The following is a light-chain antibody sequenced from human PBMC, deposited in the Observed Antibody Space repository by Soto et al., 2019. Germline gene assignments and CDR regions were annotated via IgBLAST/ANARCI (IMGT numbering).Light chain of an antibody. J-gene: IGKJ4*02. Sequence: EIVLTQSPATLSVSPGARATLSCRASQSVSSDLAWYQQKPGQAPRLLMFGASTRATGIPARFSGSGSGTEFTLTISSLQSEDFAVYYCQQYNNWPPNTFGGGTKVEIK. CDR1: QSVSSD. CDR2: GAS. CDR3: QQYNNWPPNT. V-gene: IGKV3-15*01.